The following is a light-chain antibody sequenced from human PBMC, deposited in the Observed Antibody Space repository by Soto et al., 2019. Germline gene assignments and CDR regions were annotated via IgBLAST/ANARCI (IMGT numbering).Light chain of an antibody. Sequence: EIVLTQSPGTLSLSPGESATLSCRASQSVSSSYLAWYQQKPGQAPRLLIYGASSRATGIPDRFSGSGSGTDFTLTISRLEPEDFAVYYCQQYGRSPRTFGQGTKVGIK. J-gene: IGKJ1*01. CDR2: GAS. CDR3: QQYGRSPRT. V-gene: IGKV3-20*01. CDR1: QSVSSSY.